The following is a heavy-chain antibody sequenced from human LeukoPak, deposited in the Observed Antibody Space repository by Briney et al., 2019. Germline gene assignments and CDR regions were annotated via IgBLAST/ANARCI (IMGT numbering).Heavy chain of an antibody. D-gene: IGHD2-2*01. CDR1: GFTFSGST. CDR2: ITSNYAT. J-gene: IGHJ4*02. CDR3: TSLNSATCCSDY. Sequence: PGGSLRLSCAASGFTFSGSTMHWVRQASGKGLEWVGRITSNYATAYAASVKGRFTISRDDSKNTAYLQMNSLKTEGTAVYYCTSLNSATCCSDYWGLGTLVTVSS. V-gene: IGHV3-73*01.